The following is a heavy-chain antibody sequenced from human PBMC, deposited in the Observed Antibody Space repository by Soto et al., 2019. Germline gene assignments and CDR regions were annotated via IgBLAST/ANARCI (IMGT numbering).Heavy chain of an antibody. CDR1: GGSISSSSYY. Sequence: SETLSLTCTVSGGSISSSSYYWGWIRQPPGKGLEWIGSIYYSGSTYYNPSLKSRVTISVDTSKNQFSLKLSSVTAADTAVYYCASLLLWFGEFLHYFDYWGQGTLVTVSS. D-gene: IGHD3-10*01. CDR3: ASLLLWFGEFLHYFDY. CDR2: IYYSGST. V-gene: IGHV4-39*01. J-gene: IGHJ4*02.